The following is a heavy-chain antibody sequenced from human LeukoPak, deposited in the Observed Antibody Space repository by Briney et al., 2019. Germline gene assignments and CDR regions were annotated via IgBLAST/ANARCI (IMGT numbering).Heavy chain of an antibody. Sequence: PGGSLRLSCAASGFTFSRYAMQWVRQAPNKRLEYVSGMDDSGAHTYYADSVKGRLTMSRDNSRDTLYLQMGSLRPEDTAVYYCARDGKAKNDFWGQGTLVTVST. CDR3: ARDGKAKNDF. V-gene: IGHV3-64*02. J-gene: IGHJ4*02. CDR1: GFTFSRYA. D-gene: IGHD1-26*01. CDR2: MDDSGAHT.